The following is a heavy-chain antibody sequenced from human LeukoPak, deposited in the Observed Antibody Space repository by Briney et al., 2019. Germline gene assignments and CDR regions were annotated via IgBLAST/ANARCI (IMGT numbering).Heavy chain of an antibody. CDR3: ARGGIAAQY. Sequence: GGSLRLSCAASRFTFSAYSMTWVRQAPGKGLEWVSAISGSGGNTYYADSVKGRFTISRDNSKNTLYLQMNSLRAEDTAAYYCARGGIAAQYWGQGTLVTVSS. D-gene: IGHD6-13*01. V-gene: IGHV3-23*01. CDR1: RFTFSAYS. J-gene: IGHJ4*02. CDR2: ISGSGGNT.